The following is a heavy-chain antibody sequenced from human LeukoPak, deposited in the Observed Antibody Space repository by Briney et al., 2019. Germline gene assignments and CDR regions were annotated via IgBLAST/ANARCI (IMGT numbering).Heavy chain of an antibody. V-gene: IGHV1-46*01. J-gene: IGHJ4*02. CDR2: INPSGGST. Sequence: GASVKVSCKASGYTFTSYYMHWVRQAPGQGLEWMGIINPSGGSTSYAQKFQGRVTMTTDTSTSTAYMELRSLRSDDTAVYYCARGLTTGEPGDYWGQGTLVTVSS. CDR1: GYTFTSYY. D-gene: IGHD4-17*01. CDR3: ARGLTTGEPGDY.